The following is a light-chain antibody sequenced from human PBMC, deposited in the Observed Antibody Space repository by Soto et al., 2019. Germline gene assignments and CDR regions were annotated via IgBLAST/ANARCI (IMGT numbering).Light chain of an antibody. CDR3: QQYENSPIT. CDR1: QSVSNNY. V-gene: IGKV3-20*01. CDR2: GAS. Sequence: IVLTQSPGTLSLSPWERATLSCRTSQSVSNNYLAWYQQKPGQAPRLLIYGASSRATGIPDRFSGTGSETDFTLTINRLEPEDFAVYYCQQYENSPITFGQGTRLEIK. J-gene: IGKJ5*01.